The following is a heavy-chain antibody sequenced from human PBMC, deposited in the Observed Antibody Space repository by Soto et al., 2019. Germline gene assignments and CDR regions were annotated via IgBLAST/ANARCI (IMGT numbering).Heavy chain of an antibody. CDR1: GFTLAKYT. J-gene: IGHJ4*02. CDR2: SYSTGGT. V-gene: IGHV3-23*01. D-gene: IGHD3-9*01. CDR3: ARDREPDGIWTFDS. Sequence: PGGSLRLSCAASGFTLAKYTMGWVRQAPGKGLEWVAESYSTGGTEYADSVKGRFTIFRDNSKSTLLLQMNSLGVGDTALYYCARDREPDGIWTFDSWGQGTLVTVSS.